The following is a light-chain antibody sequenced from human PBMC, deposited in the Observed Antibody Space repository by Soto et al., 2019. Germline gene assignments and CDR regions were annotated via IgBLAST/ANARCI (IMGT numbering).Light chain of an antibody. V-gene: IGKV1-5*01. CDR2: DAS. CDR3: QQYNSYSRT. CDR1: QSISPW. Sequence: DIQMTQSPSTLSASLGDRVTITCRASQSISPWLAWYQQKPGKAPKLLIHDASSLESGVPSRFSGSGSGTEFTLTITSLQPDDFATYFCQQYNSYSRTFGQGTKVEIK. J-gene: IGKJ1*01.